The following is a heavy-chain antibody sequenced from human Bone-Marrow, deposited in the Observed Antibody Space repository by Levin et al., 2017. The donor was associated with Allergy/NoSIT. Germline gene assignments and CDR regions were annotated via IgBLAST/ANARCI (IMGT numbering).Heavy chain of an antibody. CDR1: GGSISSYY. CDR3: ARHSDDRWGSSWL. V-gene: IGHV4-59*08. D-gene: IGHD6-13*01. CDR2: IYYSGST. Sequence: MASETLSLTCTVSGGSISSYYWSWIRQPPGKGLEWIGYIYYSGSTNYNPSLKSRVTISVDTSKNQFSLKLSSVTAADTAVYYCARHSDDRWGSSWLWGQGTLVTVSS. J-gene: IGHJ4*02.